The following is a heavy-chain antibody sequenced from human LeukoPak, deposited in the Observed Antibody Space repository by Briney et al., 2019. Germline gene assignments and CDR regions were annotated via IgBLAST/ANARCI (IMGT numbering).Heavy chain of an antibody. CDR3: ARDRLFGGYSYGFGIDY. CDR2: ISYDGSNK. V-gene: IGHV3-30*04. CDR1: GFTFSSYA. Sequence: GGSLRLSCAASGFTFSSYAMHWVRQAPGKGLEWVAVISYDGSNKYYADSVKGRFTISRDNSKSTLYLQMNSLRAEDTAVYYCARDRLFGGYSYGFGIDYWGQGTLVTVSS. J-gene: IGHJ4*02. D-gene: IGHD5-18*01.